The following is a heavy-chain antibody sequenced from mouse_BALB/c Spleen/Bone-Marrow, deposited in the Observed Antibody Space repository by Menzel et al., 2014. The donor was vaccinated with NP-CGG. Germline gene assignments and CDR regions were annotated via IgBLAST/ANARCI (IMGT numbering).Heavy chain of an antibody. Sequence: VQLQQPGPELVKPGASVKMSCKASGYTFTSYVMHWVKQKPGQGLEWIGNINPYNDGTKYNEKFKGKATLTSDKSSSTAFMELSSLTSEDPAVYYCARSLYGYDWYFDVWGAGTTVTVSS. CDR1: GYTFTSYV. CDR2: INPYNDGT. D-gene: IGHD2-2*01. V-gene: IGHV1-14*01. CDR3: ARSLYGYDWYFDV. J-gene: IGHJ1*01.